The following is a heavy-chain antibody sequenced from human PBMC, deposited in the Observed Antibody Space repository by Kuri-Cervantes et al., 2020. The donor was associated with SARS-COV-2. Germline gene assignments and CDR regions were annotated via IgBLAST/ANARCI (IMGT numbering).Heavy chain of an antibody. Sequence: LRLSCAISGDSVSSKIAAWNWIRQSPSRGLEWLGRTYYRSKWYDDYAVSVKSRISINPDTSKNQFSLHLNSVTPEDTAVYYCARGTNWPPDGWFDPWAREPWSPSPQ. J-gene: IGHJ5*02. CDR3: ARGTNWPPDGWFDP. CDR1: GDSVSSKIAA. D-gene: IGHD7-27*01. CDR2: TYYRSKWYD. V-gene: IGHV6-1*01.